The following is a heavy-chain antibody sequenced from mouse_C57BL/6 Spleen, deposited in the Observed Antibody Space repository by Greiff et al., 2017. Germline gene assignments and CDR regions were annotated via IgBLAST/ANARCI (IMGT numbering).Heavy chain of an antibody. CDR2: IYPRSGNT. J-gene: IGHJ2*01. CDR3: AREGLYDGGVDY. V-gene: IGHV1-81*01. Sequence: VKLMESGAELARPGASVKLSCKASGYTFPSYGISWVKQRTGQGLEWIGEIYPRSGNTYYNEKLKGKDILTADKSSSTAYMELRSLTSEDSAVYFCAREGLYDGGVDYWGQGTTLTVSS. CDR1: GYTFPSYG. D-gene: IGHD2-12*01.